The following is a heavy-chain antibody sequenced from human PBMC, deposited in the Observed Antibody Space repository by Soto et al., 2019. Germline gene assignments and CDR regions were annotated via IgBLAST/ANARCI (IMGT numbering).Heavy chain of an antibody. CDR2: ILVGGST. V-gene: IGHV3-23*01. CDR3: AKATATGGGAFDT. D-gene: IGHD2-8*02. CDR1: GFTCSSYD. J-gene: IGHJ3*02. Sequence: XGSLRLSCAAAGFTCSSYDMSWVRQAPGKGLEWVSTILVGGSTHYPDSVKGRFTISRDNSKNTVFLQMNSLTAGDTAVYYCAKATATGGGAFDTSGHGTMVTVSS.